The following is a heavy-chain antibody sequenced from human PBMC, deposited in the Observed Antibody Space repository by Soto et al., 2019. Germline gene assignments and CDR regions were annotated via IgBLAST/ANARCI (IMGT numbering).Heavy chain of an antibody. D-gene: IGHD5-18*01. CDR2: IHYSGST. Sequence: QVQLQESGPGLVKPSQTLSLTCTVSGGSISSGGYYWSCIRQHPGKGLEWIGYIHYSGSTYYHPSLKGRVTISVDNSKNQFSLKVSSLTAADTAVYYCAREEAEIRDGIGPWGQGTLGSVAS. CDR3: AREEAEIRDGIGP. J-gene: IGHJ5*02. V-gene: IGHV4-31*03. CDR1: GGSISSGGYY.